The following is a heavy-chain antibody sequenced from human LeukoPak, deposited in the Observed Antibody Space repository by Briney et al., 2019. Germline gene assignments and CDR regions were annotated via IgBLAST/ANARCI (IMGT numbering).Heavy chain of an antibody. CDR1: GFTFSDYA. J-gene: IGHJ4*02. CDR2: IAYDGSNS. D-gene: IGHD3-10*01. Sequence: GESLRLSCAASGFTFSDYAMHWVRQPPGKGLEWVAFIAYDGSNSDYPDSVKGRFTISRDNSKNTLDLQMSSLRGVDTAVYYCVRDFLGESGAGGCWGQGTLVTVSS. V-gene: IGHV3-30*07. CDR3: VRDFLGESGAGGC.